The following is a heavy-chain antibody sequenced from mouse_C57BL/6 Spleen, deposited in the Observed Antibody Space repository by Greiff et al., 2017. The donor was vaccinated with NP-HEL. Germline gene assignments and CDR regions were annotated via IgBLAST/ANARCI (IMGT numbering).Heavy chain of an antibody. V-gene: IGHV5-4*03. CDR3: ARGEGYWSFDY. J-gene: IGHJ2*01. D-gene: IGHD3-1*01. Sequence: EVKLMESGGGLVKPGGSLKLSCAASGFTFSSYAMSWVRQTPEKRLEWVATISDGGSYTYYPDNVKGRFTISRDNAKNNLYLQMSHLKSEDTAMYYCARGEGYWSFDYWGQGTTLTVSS. CDR2: ISDGGSYT. CDR1: GFTFSSYA.